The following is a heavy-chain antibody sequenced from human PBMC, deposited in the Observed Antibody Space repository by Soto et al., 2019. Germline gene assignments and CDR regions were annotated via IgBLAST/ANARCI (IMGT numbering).Heavy chain of an antibody. CDR3: GSTSFPGYYYYGMDV. CDR1: GFTVSSTY. Sequence: EVQLVETGGGLIQPGGSLRLSCAASGFTVSSTYMSWVRQAPGKGLEWVSVIYSGGSTYYADSVKGRFTIFRDDSKNTLYLQMTSLRAEDRAVYYCGSTSFPGYYYYGMDVWGQGTRVTVSS. J-gene: IGHJ6*02. V-gene: IGHV3-53*02. CDR2: IYSGGST. D-gene: IGHD2-2*01.